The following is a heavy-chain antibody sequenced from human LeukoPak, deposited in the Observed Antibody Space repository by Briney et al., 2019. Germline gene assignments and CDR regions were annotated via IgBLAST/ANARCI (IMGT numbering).Heavy chain of an antibody. CDR2: IYHSGST. J-gene: IGHJ4*02. CDR1: GGSISSSNW. V-gene: IGHV4-4*02. D-gene: IGHD3-9*01. Sequence: SETLSLTCAVSGGSISSSNWWSWVRQPPGKGLEWIGEIYHSGSTNYNPSLKSRVTISVDTSKNQFSLKLSSVTAADTAVYYCARSSYYDILTGYHSPFDYWGQGTLVTVSS. CDR3: ARSSYYDILTGYHSPFDY.